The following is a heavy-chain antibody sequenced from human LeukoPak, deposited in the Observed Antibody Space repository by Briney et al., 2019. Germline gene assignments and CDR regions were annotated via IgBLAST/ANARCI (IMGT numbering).Heavy chain of an antibody. CDR1: GGSISSYY. J-gene: IGHJ6*03. CDR3: ARVTTMVRGDNYMDV. V-gene: IGHV4-4*07. CDR2: IYTSGST. Sequence: PSETLSLTCTVSGGSISSYYWSWIRQPAGKGLDWIGRIYTSGSTNYNPSLKSRVTMSVDTSKNQFSLKLSSVTAADPAVYYCARVTTMVRGDNYMDVWGKGTTVTVSS. D-gene: IGHD3-10*01.